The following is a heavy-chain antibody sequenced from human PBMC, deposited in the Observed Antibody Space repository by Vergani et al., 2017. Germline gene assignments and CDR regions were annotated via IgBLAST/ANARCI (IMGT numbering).Heavy chain of an antibody. CDR2: IYASGLT. CDR3: ARVMYRDEASTGYRLEGMDI. V-gene: IGHV4-61*02. J-gene: IGHJ6*02. CDR1: GASISSGSKY. Sequence: QVQLQESGPGLVKPSQTLSLTCTVSGASISSGSKYWSWIRQPAGKGLEWIGRIYASGLTNYNPSLKSRVSISVDTSKNQLSLKLSSLTAADTAEYFCARVMYRDEASTGYRLEGMDIWGQGTTVTISS. D-gene: IGHD3-9*01.